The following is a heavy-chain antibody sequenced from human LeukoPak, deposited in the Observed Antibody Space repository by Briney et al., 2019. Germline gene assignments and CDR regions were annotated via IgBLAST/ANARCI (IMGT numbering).Heavy chain of an antibody. CDR3: AKAPVTSCRGAYCYPFDS. D-gene: IGHD2-21*01. V-gene: IGHV3-23*01. CDR2: IRSSDSGT. Sequence: GGSLRLSCAASGFTFSTYAMNWVRQAPGKGLEWVAAIRSSDSGTYHADSVRGRFTISRDNSKNTLYLQMNSLRAEDAAVYFCAKAPVTSCRGAYCYPFDSWGQGTLVTVSS. CDR1: GFTFSTYA. J-gene: IGHJ4*02.